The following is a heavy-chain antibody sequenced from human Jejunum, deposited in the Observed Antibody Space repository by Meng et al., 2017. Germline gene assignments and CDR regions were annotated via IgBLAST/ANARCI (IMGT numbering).Heavy chain of an antibody. D-gene: IGHD3-10*01. CDR2: ISDDGSNT. Sequence: QGELGGSGGGVVQPGRSLRLSCAAFGSTFSTSVIHWVRQAPGKGLEWVAVISDDGSNTFYADSVKGRFAISRDNSKNMLYQQMNSLRVDDTAVYYCARMLTVSSLVRGFFDSWGQGSLVTVSS. J-gene: IGHJ5*01. CDR3: ARMLTVSSLVRGFFDS. V-gene: IGHV3-30*09. CDR1: GSTFSTSV.